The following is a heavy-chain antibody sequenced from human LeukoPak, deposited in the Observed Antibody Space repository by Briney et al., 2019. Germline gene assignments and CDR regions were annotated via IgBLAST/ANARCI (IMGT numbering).Heavy chain of an antibody. CDR3: ARQSSIAARSPFDY. CDR1: GGTFGSYA. D-gene: IGHD6-6*01. J-gene: IGHJ4*02. CDR2: IIPIFGTA. V-gene: IGHV1-69*13. Sequence: GASVKVSCKASGGTFGSYAISWVRQAPGQGLEWMGGIIPIFGTANYAQKFQGRVTITADESTSTAYMELSSLRSEDTAVYYCARQSSIAARSPFDYWGQGTLVTVSS.